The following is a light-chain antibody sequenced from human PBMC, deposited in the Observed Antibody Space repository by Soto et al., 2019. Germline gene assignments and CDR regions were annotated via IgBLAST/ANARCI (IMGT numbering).Light chain of an antibody. J-gene: IGKJ4*01. CDR3: QQYNNWPLLT. V-gene: IGKV3-15*01. CDR1: QSVSSN. CDR2: GAS. Sequence: EIVMTQSPAILSVSPGERATLSCRASQSVSSNLAWYQQKPGQAPRLLIYGASTRATGIPARFSGSGSGTEFTLTISSLQSEYFALYYCQQYNNWPLLTFGGGTKVEIK.